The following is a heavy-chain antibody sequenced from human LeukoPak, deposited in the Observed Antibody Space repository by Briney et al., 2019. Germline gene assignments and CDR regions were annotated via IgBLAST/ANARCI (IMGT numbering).Heavy chain of an antibody. D-gene: IGHD3-16*02. V-gene: IGHV3-21*01. CDR3: ARSYYVWGSYPPDDY. J-gene: IGHJ4*02. CDR1: GFTFSDFG. CDR2: ITSSGSFI. Sequence: PGGSLRLSCAASGFTFSDFGMNWVRQTPGKGLEWDSSITSSGSFINYADSVKGRFTISRDNAKNSLYLQMNSLRAEDTAVYYCARSYYVWGSYPPDDYWGQGTLVTVSS.